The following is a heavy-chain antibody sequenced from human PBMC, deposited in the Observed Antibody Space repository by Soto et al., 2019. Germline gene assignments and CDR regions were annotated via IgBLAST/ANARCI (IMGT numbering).Heavy chain of an antibody. CDR1: GGTFSSYA. J-gene: IGHJ6*02. CDR3: ASTVRVGAGMSDPIYYYYYYGMDV. CDR2: IIPIFGTA. V-gene: IGHV1-69*13. D-gene: IGHD6-19*01. Sequence: ASVKVSCKASGGTFSSYAISWVRQAPGQGLEWMGGIIPIFGTANYAQKFQGRVTITADESTSTAYMELSSLRSEDTAVYYCASTVRVGAGMSDPIYYYYYYGMDVWGQGTTVTVSS.